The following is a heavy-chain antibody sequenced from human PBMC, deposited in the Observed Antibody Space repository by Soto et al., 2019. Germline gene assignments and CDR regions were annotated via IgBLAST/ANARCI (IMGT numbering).Heavy chain of an antibody. D-gene: IGHD3-10*01. V-gene: IGHV3-33*01. CDR2: IWHDGSKK. CDR1: GFRNYG. CDR3: ARDRGDFGSWGSFFDY. Sequence: QVQLVVSGGGVVQPGRSLRLSCAASGFRNYGMHWVRQAPGKGLEWVALIWHDGSKKHYADSVKGRFTISRDDSKNTVDLQMNSLRADDTAVYYCARDRGDFGSWGSFFDYWGQGTLVAVSS. J-gene: IGHJ4*02.